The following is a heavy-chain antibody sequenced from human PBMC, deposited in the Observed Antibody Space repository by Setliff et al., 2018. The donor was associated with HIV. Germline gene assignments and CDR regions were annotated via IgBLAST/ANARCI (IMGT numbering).Heavy chain of an antibody. CDR1: GGSVSGHY. CDR2: ITPTGDT. J-gene: IGHJ4*02. Sequence: PSETLSLTCAVYGGSVSGHYWGWFRQPPGKGLEWIGEITPTGDTNYIPSLKSRVAMSLDTSKNQFSLKLSSVTAADTAVYYCARGIQHVVVVTAVRYFDSWGQGTLVTVSS. V-gene: IGHV4-34*01. CDR3: ARGIQHVVVVTAVRYFDS. D-gene: IGHD2-21*02.